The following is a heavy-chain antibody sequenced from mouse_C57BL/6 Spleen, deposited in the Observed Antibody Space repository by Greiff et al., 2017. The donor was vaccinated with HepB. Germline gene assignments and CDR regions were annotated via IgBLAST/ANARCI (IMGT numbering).Heavy chain of an antibody. Sequence: QVQLQQPGAELVKPGASVKLSCKASGYTFTSYWMHWVKQRPGQGLEWIGMIHPNSGSTNYNEKFKSKATLTVDKSSSTAYMQLSSLTSEDSAVYYCAMGYSNYDYYFDCWGQGTTLTVSS. V-gene: IGHV1-64*01. D-gene: IGHD2-5*01. CDR2: IHPNSGST. CDR1: GYTFTSYW. J-gene: IGHJ2*01. CDR3: AMGYSNYDYYFDC.